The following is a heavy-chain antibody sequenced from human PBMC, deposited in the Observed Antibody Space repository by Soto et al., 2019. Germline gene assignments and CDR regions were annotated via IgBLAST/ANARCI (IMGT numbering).Heavy chain of an antibody. CDR3: ARVRPETGDYYYGMDV. J-gene: IGHJ6*02. D-gene: IGHD6-6*01. CDR1: GGTFSSYT. V-gene: IGHV1-69*02. CDR2: IIPILGIA. Sequence: QVQLVQSGAEVKKPGSSVKVSCKASGGTFSSYTISWVRQAPGQGLEWMGRIIPILGIANYAQKFQGRVTTTEDKSTSTVYMELSSLRSEDTAVYYCARVRPETGDYYYGMDVWGQGTTVTVSS.